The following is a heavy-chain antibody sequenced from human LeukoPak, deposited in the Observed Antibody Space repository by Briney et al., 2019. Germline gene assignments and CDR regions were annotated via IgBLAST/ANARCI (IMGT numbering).Heavy chain of an antibody. CDR3: AKDGSVTYCGGDCYSDY. CDR2: ISGSGGST. Sequence: GGSLRLSCAASGFTVSSNYMSWVRQAPGKGLEWVSAISGSGGSTYYADSVKGRFTISRDNSKNTLYLQMNSLRAEDTAVYYCAKDGSVTYCGGDCYSDYWGQGTLVTVSS. J-gene: IGHJ4*02. CDR1: GFTVSSNY. D-gene: IGHD2-21*02. V-gene: IGHV3-23*01.